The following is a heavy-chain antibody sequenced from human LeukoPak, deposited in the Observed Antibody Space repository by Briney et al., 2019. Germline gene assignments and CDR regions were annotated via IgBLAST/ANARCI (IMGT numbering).Heavy chain of an antibody. D-gene: IGHD3-22*01. CDR1: GFSLSSYG. CDR2: INVDAGST. Sequence: GGSLRLSCAASGFSLSSYGMSWVRQAPGKGLEWVSAINVDAGSTYYADSVKGRFTISRDNSKNTLYLQMNSLRAEDTAVYYCAKGERITMIVVVADYWGQGTLVTVSS. V-gene: IGHV3-23*01. CDR3: AKGERITMIVVVADY. J-gene: IGHJ4*02.